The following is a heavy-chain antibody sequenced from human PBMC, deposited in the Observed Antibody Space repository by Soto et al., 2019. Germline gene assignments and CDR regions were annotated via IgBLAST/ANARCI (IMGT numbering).Heavy chain of an antibody. Sequence: SETLSLTCAVYGGSFSGYYWSWIRQPPGKGLEWIGEINHSGSTNYNPSLKSRVTISVDTSKNQFSLKLSSVTAADTAVYYCARVGQGIAARRDYYYGLAVWGQGTTVTVYS. V-gene: IGHV4-34*01. CDR1: GGSFSGYY. CDR3: ARVGQGIAARRDYYYGLAV. J-gene: IGHJ6*02. CDR2: INHSGST. D-gene: IGHD6-6*01.